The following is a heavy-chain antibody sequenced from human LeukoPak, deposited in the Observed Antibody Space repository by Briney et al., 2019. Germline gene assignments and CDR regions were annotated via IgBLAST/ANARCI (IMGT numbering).Heavy chain of an antibody. J-gene: IGHJ4*02. D-gene: IGHD3-10*01. V-gene: IGHV1-46*01. Sequence: ASVKVSCKASGYTLTSYYMHWVRQAPGQGLEWMGIINPSGGSTSYAQKFQARVTMTRDTSTTTVYMELSSLRSEDTAVYYCARGPPPYGSGTYYLDYWGQGTLVTVSS. CDR1: GYTLTSYY. CDR2: INPSGGST. CDR3: ARGPPPYGSGTYYLDY.